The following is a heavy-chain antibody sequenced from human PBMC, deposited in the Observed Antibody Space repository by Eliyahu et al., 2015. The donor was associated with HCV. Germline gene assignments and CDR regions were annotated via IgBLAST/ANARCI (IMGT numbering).Heavy chain of an antibody. J-gene: IGHJ6*02. Sequence: EVQLVESGGGLVQPGGSLRLSCAASGFTFSSYSMNWVRQAPGKGLEWVSYISSSSSTIYYADSVKGRFTISRDNAKNSLYLQMNSLRDEDTAVYYCARGVDTAMVTDYYYGMDVWGQGTTVTVSS. D-gene: IGHD5-18*01. V-gene: IGHV3-48*02. CDR1: GFTFSSYS. CDR2: ISSSSSTI. CDR3: ARGVDTAMVTDYYYGMDV.